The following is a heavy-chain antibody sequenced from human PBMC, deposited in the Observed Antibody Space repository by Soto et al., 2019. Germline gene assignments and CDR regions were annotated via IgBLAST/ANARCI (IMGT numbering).Heavy chain of an antibody. CDR2: VNLNTGGA. D-gene: IGHD3-16*02. CDR1: GYPFTDYS. J-gene: IGHJ4*02. CDR3: ARGGSSRYADYFDF. Sequence: GASVKVSCKASGYPFTDYSLHWVRQAPGQGLESMAWVNLNTGGADYAQNFQGRVTVTRDTSINTVYMELSRLKSDDTAVYYCARGGSSRYADYFDFWGQGTLVTVSS. V-gene: IGHV1-2*02.